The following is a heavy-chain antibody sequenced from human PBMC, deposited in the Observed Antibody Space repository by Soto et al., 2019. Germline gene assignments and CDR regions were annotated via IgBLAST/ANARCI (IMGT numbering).Heavy chain of an antibody. CDR1: GFTFSSYA. J-gene: IGHJ4*02. D-gene: IGHD6-19*01. CDR3: AKDTMGAPAVAGDY. V-gene: IGHV3-23*01. CDR2: ISGSGGST. Sequence: GESLKISCAASGFTFSSYAMSWVRQAPGKGLEWVSAISGSGGSTYYADSVKGRFTISRDNSKNTLYLQMNSLRAEDTAVYYCAKDTMGAPAVAGDYWGQGTLVTVSS.